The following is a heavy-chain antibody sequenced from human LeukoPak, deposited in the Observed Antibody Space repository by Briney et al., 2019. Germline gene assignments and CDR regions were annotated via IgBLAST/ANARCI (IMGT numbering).Heavy chain of an antibody. CDR2: IYYSGST. V-gene: IGHV4-59*12. Sequence: SETLSLTCTVSGGSISSYYWSWIRQPPGKGLEWIGYIYYSGSTNYNPSLKSRVTISVDTSKNQFSLKLSSVTAADTAVYYCARWYSNARVFDYWGQGTLVTVSS. D-gene: IGHD6-13*01. CDR1: GGSISSYY. J-gene: IGHJ4*02. CDR3: ARWYSNARVFDY.